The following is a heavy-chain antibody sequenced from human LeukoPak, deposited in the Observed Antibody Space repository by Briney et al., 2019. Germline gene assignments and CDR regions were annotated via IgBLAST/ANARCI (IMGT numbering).Heavy chain of an antibody. D-gene: IGHD2-2*01. CDR3: ARYCSSTSCYVRLDY. J-gene: IGHJ4*02. Sequence: GGSLRLSCAASGFTFSDYYMSWIRQAPGKGLEWVSYISSSGSTMYYADSVKGRFTISRDNAKNSLYLQMNSLRAEDTAVYYCARYCSSTSCYVRLDYWGQGTLVTVSS. CDR2: ISSSGSTM. V-gene: IGHV3-11*04. CDR1: GFTFSDYY.